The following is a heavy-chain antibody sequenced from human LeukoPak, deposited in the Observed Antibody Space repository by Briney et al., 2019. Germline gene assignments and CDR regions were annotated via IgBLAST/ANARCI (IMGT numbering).Heavy chain of an antibody. D-gene: IGHD1-14*01. V-gene: IGHV1-69*13. J-gene: IGHJ6*03. Sequence: SVKVSCKASGGTFSSYAISWVRQAPGQGLEWMGGIIPIFGTANYAQKFQGRVTITADESTSTAYMELSSLRSEDTAVYYCARAHLTHTRGYYYMDVWGKGTTVTVSS. CDR3: ARAHLTHTRGYYYMDV. CDR1: GGTFSSYA. CDR2: IIPIFGTA.